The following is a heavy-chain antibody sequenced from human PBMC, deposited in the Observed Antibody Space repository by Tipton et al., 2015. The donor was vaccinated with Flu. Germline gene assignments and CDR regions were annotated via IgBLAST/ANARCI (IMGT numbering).Heavy chain of an antibody. J-gene: IGHJ4*02. D-gene: IGHD3-22*01. CDR3: ARGRGYYYDFDY. Sequence: TLSLTCTVSGGSISSSSYYWGWIRQPPGKGLEWIGSIYYSGRTYYNPSLKSRVTISVETSKNQFSLKLSSVTAADTAVYYCARGRGYYYDFDYWGQGTLVTVSS. CDR1: GGSISSSSYY. V-gene: IGHV4-39*01. CDR2: IYYSGRT.